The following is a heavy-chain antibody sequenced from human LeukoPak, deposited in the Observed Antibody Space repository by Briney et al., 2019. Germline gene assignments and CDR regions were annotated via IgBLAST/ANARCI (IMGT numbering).Heavy chain of an antibody. J-gene: IGHJ4*02. Sequence: ASETLSLTCTVSGGSISSSIYYWGWIRQPPGKGLEWIGSIYYSGSTYYNPSLKSRVTISVDTSKNQFSLKLSSVTAADTAVYYCARHPSYYYDSSGLDYWGQGTLVTVSS. CDR3: ARHPSYYYDSSGLDY. D-gene: IGHD3-22*01. CDR1: GGSISSSIYY. V-gene: IGHV4-39*01. CDR2: IYYSGST.